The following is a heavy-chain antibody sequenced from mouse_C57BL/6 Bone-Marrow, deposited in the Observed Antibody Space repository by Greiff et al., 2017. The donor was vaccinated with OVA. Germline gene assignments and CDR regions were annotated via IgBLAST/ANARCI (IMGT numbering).Heavy chain of an antibody. Sequence: DVKLVESGPGLVKPSQSLSLTCSVTGYSITSGYYWNWIRQFPGNKLEWMGYISYDGSNNYNPSLKNRISITRDTSKNQFFLKLNSVTTEDTATYYCARGPPLRSYFDYWGQGTTLTVSS. CDR3: ARGPPLRSYFDY. J-gene: IGHJ2*01. CDR1: GYSITSGYY. CDR2: ISYDGSN. V-gene: IGHV3-6*01.